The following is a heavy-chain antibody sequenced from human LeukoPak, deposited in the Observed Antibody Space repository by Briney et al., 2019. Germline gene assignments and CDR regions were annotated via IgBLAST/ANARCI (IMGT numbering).Heavy chain of an antibody. CDR3: AKVQLLPPYL. V-gene: IGHV3-23*01. CDR1: GFTFSTYS. D-gene: IGHD5-24*01. CDR2: IDVTTGIS. Sequence: PGGSLRLSCAASGFTFSTYSMSWVRQAPGKGLEWVSTIDVTTGISYYADSVKGRFTISRDNFQNTLFLQLNNLRVDDTAVYYLAKVQLLPPYLWGQGTLVTVSS. J-gene: IGHJ4*01.